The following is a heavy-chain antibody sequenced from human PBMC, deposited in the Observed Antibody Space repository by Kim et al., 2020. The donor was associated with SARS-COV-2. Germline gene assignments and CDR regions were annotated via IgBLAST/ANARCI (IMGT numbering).Heavy chain of an antibody. CDR1: GFTFSDYY. D-gene: IGHD3-10*01. V-gene: IGHV3-11*01. J-gene: IGHJ4*01. CDR2: ISSSGSYV. CDR3: ASVPFGDLSAYYFDL. Sequence: GGSLRLSCAASGFTFSDYYMTWIRQAPGKGLEWVSYISSSGSYVNYADSVKGRFTMSRDNGKNSLYLQMSSLTAEDTALYYCASVPFGDLSAYYFDLWG.